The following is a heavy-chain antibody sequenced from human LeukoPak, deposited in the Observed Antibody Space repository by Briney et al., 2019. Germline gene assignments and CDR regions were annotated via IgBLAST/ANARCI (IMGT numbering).Heavy chain of an antibody. Sequence: GGSLRLSCAAWGFTFSSYSMNGVRQAPGKGREGVLSINSSSSYIYYADSVKGRFTISRDNAKNSLYLQMNSLRAEDTAVYYCAKYLVGATMGSCYFDYWGQGTLVTVSS. V-gene: IGHV3-21*04. CDR2: INSSSSYI. J-gene: IGHJ4*02. CDR1: GFTFSSYS. CDR3: AKYLVGATMGSCYFDY. D-gene: IGHD1-26*01.